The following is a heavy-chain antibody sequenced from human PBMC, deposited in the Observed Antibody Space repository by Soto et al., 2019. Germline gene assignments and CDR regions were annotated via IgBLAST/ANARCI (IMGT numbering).Heavy chain of an antibody. D-gene: IGHD3-3*01. V-gene: IGHV1-18*01. Sequence: ASVKVSCKASGYTFTSYGISCVRQAPGQGLEWMGWISAYNGNTNYAQKLQGRVTMTTDTSTSTAYMELRSLRSDDTAVYYCARVLDYDFRSGTTPVAYWVQGTLVTVSS. J-gene: IGHJ4*02. CDR2: ISAYNGNT. CDR3: ARVLDYDFRSGTTPVAY. CDR1: GYTFTSYG.